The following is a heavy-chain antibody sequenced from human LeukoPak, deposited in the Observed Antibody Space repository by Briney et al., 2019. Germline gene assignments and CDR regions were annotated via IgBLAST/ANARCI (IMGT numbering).Heavy chain of an antibody. Sequence: GGSLRLSCAASGFTFSTYSMSWVRQAPGKELEWVSSISSSSSNIHYADSVKGRFTISRDNAKNSLYLQMNSLRAEDMALYYCAKDYASTVTTLGAFDYWGQGTLVTVSS. CDR3: AKDYASTVTTLGAFDY. J-gene: IGHJ4*02. CDR2: ISSSSSNI. D-gene: IGHD4-17*01. CDR1: GFTFSTYS. V-gene: IGHV3-21*04.